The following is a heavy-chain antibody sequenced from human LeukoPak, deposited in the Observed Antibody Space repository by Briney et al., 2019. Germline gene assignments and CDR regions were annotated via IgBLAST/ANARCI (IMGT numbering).Heavy chain of an antibody. CDR3: ARNIGVAADDY. J-gene: IGHJ4*02. D-gene: IGHD6-19*01. CDR2: ISQDGSAK. CDR1: GFTFRNHW. Sequence: GGSLRLSCAASGFTFRNHWMTWVRQAPGKGLEWVANISQDGSAKNYVDSVKGRSTISRDNAKNSLYLQMNSLRAADTAVYYCARNIGVAADDYWGQGTLVTVSS. V-gene: IGHV3-7*04.